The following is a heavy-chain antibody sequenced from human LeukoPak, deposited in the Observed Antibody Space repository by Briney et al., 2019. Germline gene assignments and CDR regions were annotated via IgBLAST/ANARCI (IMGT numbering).Heavy chain of an antibody. D-gene: IGHD5/OR15-5a*01. CDR3: AKSMSTHYRGFFDY. Sequence: PGGSLRLSCAASGFTFTTYAMSWVRQAPGKGLEWISSISKDGDYTCYADSVKGRLSVSRDNSQNTLYLQIKSLRAEDTAMYYCAKSMSTHYRGFFDYWGQGTLVTVSS. V-gene: IGHV3-23*01. CDR2: ISKDGDYT. J-gene: IGHJ4*02. CDR1: GFTFTTYA.